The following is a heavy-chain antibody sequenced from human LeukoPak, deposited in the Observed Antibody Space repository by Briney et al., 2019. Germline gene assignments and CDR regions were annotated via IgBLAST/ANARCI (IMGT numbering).Heavy chain of an antibody. D-gene: IGHD3-9*01. J-gene: IGHJ5*02. Sequence: PGGSLRLSCAASGFTITTNYMNWVRQAPGKGLEWVSVIYGDDETNYADSVKGRFTISRDNSKNTLYLQMNSLRADDTAVYYCARDALLLRYFDWPNWFDPWGQGTLVTVSS. CDR3: ARDALLLRYFDWPNWFDP. CDR2: IYGDDET. CDR1: GFTITTNY. V-gene: IGHV3-53*01.